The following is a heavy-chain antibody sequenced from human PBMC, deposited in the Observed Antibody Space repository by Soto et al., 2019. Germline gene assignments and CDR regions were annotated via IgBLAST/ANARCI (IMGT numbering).Heavy chain of an antibody. CDR1: GGSISSYY. J-gene: IGHJ6*02. V-gene: IGHV4-4*07. Sequence: KTSETLSLTCTVSGGSISSYYWSWIRQPAGKGLEWIGRIYTSGSTNYNPSLKSRVTMSVDTSKNQFSLKLSSVTAADTAVYYCARGLEGIQLWSAGYYYYGMDVWGQGTTVTVSS. D-gene: IGHD5-18*01. CDR2: IYTSGST. CDR3: ARGLEGIQLWSAGYYYYGMDV.